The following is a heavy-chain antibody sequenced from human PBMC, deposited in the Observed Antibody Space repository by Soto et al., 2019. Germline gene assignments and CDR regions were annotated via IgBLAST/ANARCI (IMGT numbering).Heavy chain of an antibody. CDR1: GFTFSDSY. J-gene: IGHJ3*02. D-gene: IGHD6-19*01. V-gene: IGHV3-11*01. CDR2: ISYSGSTI. CDR3: ARDRTPLWEWLVNAFDI. Sequence: GGSLRLSCAASGFTFSDSYMSWIRQAPGKGLEWVSYISYSGSTIYYADSVKGRFTISRDNAKNSLYLQMNSLRAEDTAVYYWARDRTPLWEWLVNAFDIWGQGTMVTVSS.